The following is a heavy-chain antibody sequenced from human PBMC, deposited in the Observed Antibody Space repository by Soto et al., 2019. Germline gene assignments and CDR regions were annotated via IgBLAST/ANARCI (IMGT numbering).Heavy chain of an antibody. D-gene: IGHD3-10*01. CDR3: ARNRLRQYYYGMDV. J-gene: IGHJ6*02. CDR1: GYRFANYW. CDR2: IYPGDSDT. V-gene: IGHV5-51*01. Sequence: GESLKISCQVSGYRFANYWIAWERQMPGKGLEWVGVIYPGDSDTRYSPSFRGQVTISADKSISHVYLQWSSLKASDTAMYYCARNRLRQYYYGMDVWGQGTTVTVS.